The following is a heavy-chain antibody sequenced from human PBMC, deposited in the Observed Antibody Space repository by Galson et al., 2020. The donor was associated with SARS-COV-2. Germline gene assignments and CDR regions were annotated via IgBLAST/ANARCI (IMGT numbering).Heavy chain of an antibody. CDR2: IYFIGSL. V-gene: IGHV4-39*01. J-gene: IGHJ5*02. CDR1: GASLSISSYS. Sequence: SSTLSLTRTVPGASLSISSYSWGWFRQPPGKGLEWIAGIYFIGSLYYNPSLKSRVTISVDTSKNQFSLKLSSVTNADTAVYYCARYDPGGDFVSFDWFDHLGQGTLGTVSS. D-gene: IGHD4-17*01. CDR3: ARYDPGGDFVSFDWFDH.